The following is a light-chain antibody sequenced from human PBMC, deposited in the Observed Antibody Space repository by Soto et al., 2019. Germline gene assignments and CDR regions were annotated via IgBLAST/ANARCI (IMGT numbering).Light chain of an antibody. CDR1: SSDIGGYNF. J-gene: IGLJ1*01. CDR3: SSHGGNNNPHV. V-gene: IGLV2-8*01. Sequence: QSALTQPPSASGSPGQSVAISCTGTSSDIGGYNFVSWYQQHPGKAPKLMIYEVTKRPSGVPDRFSGSKSGNTATLIVSGLQAEDEGDYYWSSHGGNNNPHVFGTWTKVTVL. CDR2: EVT.